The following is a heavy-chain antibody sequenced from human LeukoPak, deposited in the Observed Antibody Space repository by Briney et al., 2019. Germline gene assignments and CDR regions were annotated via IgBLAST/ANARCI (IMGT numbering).Heavy chain of an antibody. Sequence: GGSLRLSCAASGFTFSSSAMSWVRQAPGKGLEWVSAISGSGGSTYYADSVKGRFTISRDNSKNTLYPQMNSLRAEDTAVYYCAKVRVEYQLLYYFDYWGQGTLVTVSS. J-gene: IGHJ4*02. D-gene: IGHD2-2*01. CDR2: ISGSGGST. CDR1: GFTFSSSA. V-gene: IGHV3-23*01. CDR3: AKVRVEYQLLYYFDY.